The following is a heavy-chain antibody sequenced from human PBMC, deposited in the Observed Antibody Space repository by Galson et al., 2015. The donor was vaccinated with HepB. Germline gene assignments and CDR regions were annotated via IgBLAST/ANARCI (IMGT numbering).Heavy chain of an antibody. V-gene: IGHV3-30*18. J-gene: IGHJ4*02. CDR1: GLAFRKNG. Sequence: SLRLSCAASGLAFRKNGMHWVRQAPGKGLEWVAVISYDGSNKYYADSVKGRFTISRDNSKNTLYLQMNSLRAEDTALYYCAKDPYLYSALAGTMAGFDYWGQGTLVTVSS. CDR3: AKDPYLYSALAGTMAGFDY. D-gene: IGHD6-19*01. CDR2: ISYDGSNK.